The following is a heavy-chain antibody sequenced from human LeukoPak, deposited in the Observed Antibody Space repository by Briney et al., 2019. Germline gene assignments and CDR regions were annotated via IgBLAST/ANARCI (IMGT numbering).Heavy chain of an antibody. V-gene: IGHV1-69*04. CDR3: ARAYSSSSYAFDI. J-gene: IGHJ3*02. D-gene: IGHD6-13*01. CDR2: IIPILGIA. Sequence: SVKVSCKASGGTFSSYAISWVRQAPGQGLEWMGRIIPILGIANYAQKFQGRVTITADKSTSTAYMELSSLRSEDTAVYYCARAYSSSSYAFDIWGQGTMVTVSS. CDR1: GGTFSSYA.